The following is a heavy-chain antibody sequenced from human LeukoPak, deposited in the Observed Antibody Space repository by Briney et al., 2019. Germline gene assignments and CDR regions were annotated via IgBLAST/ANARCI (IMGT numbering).Heavy chain of an antibody. CDR2: ISAYNGNT. CDR1: GYTFTSYG. V-gene: IGHV1-18*01. D-gene: IGHD3-3*01. Sequence: ASVKVSCKASGYTFTSYGISWVRQAPGQGREGMGWISAYNGNTNYAQKLQGRVTMTTDTSTSTAYMEMRSLTSAATALYFCARDGVNVLRQSAYQFYTNVWGKGTTVTVSS. J-gene: IGHJ6*03. CDR3: ARDGVNVLRQSAYQFYTNV.